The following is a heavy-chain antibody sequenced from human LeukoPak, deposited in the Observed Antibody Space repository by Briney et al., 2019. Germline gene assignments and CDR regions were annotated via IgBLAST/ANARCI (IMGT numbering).Heavy chain of an antibody. CDR3: ARGCAWPGGCLNC. J-gene: IGHJ4*02. Sequence: SETLSLTCTVSGGSISTYYWNWIRQPPGKGLEWLGYISNTGTTIYNPSLKGRVTLSLNTSKNQFSLRLSTVTAADTAVYYCARGCAWPGGCLNCWGQGALVPVSS. D-gene: IGHD3-10*01. CDR1: GGSISTYY. CDR2: ISNTGTT. V-gene: IGHV4-59*01.